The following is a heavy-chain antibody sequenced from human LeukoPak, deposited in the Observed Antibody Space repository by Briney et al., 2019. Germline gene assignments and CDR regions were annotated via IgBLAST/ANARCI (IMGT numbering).Heavy chain of an antibody. CDR2: IYTSGST. D-gene: IGHD6-13*01. Sequence: SETLSLTCTVSGGSISSYYWSWIRQPAGKGLEWIGRIYTSGSTNYNPSLKSRVTMSVDTSKNQFSLKLSSVTAADTAVYYCAREEEQQLVFPNWFDPWGQGTLVTVSS. J-gene: IGHJ5*02. CDR3: AREEEQQLVFPNWFDP. CDR1: GGSISSYY. V-gene: IGHV4-4*07.